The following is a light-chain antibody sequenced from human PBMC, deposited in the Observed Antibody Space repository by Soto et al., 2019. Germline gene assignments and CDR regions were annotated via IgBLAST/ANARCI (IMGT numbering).Light chain of an antibody. J-gene: IGKJ1*01. CDR1: QSASSSY. CDR3: QQYNSAPGT. V-gene: IGKV3-20*01. Sequence: EIVLTQSPGTLSLSPGERATLSCRASQSASSSYLAWYQQQPGQAPMLLIYGASSRATGIPDRLSGSGSGTHFTLTISRLEPEDFAVYYYQQYNSAPGTFGQGTKVEI. CDR2: GAS.